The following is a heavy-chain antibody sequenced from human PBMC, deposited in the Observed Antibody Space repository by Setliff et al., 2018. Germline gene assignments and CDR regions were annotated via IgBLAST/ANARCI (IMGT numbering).Heavy chain of an antibody. CDR1: GFTFDDYA. CDR2: IKQDGSDT. V-gene: IGHV3-7*01. CDR3: ARDGGEY. Sequence: GGSLRLSCAASGFTFDDYAMHWVRQAPGKGLEWVANIKQDGSDTYYMDSVKGRFTISRDNANNSLYLQMNTLRVEDTAVYYCARDGGEYRGQGTLVTVSS. D-gene: IGHD3-16*01. J-gene: IGHJ4*02.